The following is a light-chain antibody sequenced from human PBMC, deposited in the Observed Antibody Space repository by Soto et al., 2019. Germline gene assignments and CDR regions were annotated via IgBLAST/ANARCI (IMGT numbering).Light chain of an antibody. J-gene: IGKJ2*01. V-gene: IGKV1-33*01. Sequence: IQMTQSPSSLSASVGARVTITCQASQDIKRNMDWFQQRPGEAPQLLIYDASKLETGVPSRYSGSGSGTDFTFTITSLQPEDVATYFCQQYDYLPHTFGQGTKLEIK. CDR1: QDIKRN. CDR3: QQYDYLPHT. CDR2: DAS.